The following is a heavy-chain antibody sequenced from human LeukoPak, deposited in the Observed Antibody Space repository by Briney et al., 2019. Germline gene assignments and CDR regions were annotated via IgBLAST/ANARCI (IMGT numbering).Heavy chain of an antibody. CDR2: IYHTGGT. V-gene: IGHV4-38-2*02. CDR3: ARDAQTYYYDTSGYYFEY. J-gene: IGHJ4*02. D-gene: IGHD3-22*01. Sequence: SETLSLTCAVSGYSISSSYYWGWIRQPPGKGLEWIGGIYHTGGTYYNPSLKSRVTISIDTSKNQFSLNLSSVTAADTAVYYCARDAQTYYYDTSGYYFEYWGQGTLVTVSS. CDR1: GYSISSSYY.